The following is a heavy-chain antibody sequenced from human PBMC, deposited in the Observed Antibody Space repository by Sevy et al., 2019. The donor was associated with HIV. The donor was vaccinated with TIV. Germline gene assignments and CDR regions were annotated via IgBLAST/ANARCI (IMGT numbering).Heavy chain of an antibody. D-gene: IGHD6-13*01. CDR2: ISAYNGNT. Sequence: ASVKVSCKASGYTFTGYGISWVRQAPRQGLEWMGWISAYNGNTNYAQMLQGRVTMTTDTSTSTAYMELRSLRSDDTAVYYCARGTIADYYMDVWGKGTTVTVSS. CDR1: GYTFTGYG. CDR3: ARGTIADYYMDV. V-gene: IGHV1-18*04. J-gene: IGHJ6*03.